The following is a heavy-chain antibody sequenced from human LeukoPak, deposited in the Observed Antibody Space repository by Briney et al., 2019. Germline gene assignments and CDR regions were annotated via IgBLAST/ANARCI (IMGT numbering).Heavy chain of an antibody. V-gene: IGHV3-7*03. CDR2: IKQNGSEK. J-gene: IGHJ4*02. CDR3: VRERTNYYDSSGYY. CDR1: GFNLSRYW. Sequence: PGGSVTHSCALCGFNLSRYWMIWLRQAPGKALEWVANIKQNGSEKYSVDSVKSRFTISRDNAKNSLYLEMNSLRAEDTAVYYCVRERTNYYDSSGYYWGQGTLVTVSS. D-gene: IGHD3-22*01.